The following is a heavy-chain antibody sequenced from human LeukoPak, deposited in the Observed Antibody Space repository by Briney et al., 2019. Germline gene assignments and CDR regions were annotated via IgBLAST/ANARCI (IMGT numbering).Heavy chain of an antibody. CDR1: GFTVSSNY. CDR3: ARDFLSRSILLRVLWYFDL. D-gene: IGHD3-22*01. V-gene: IGHV3-21*01. J-gene: IGHJ2*01. Sequence: GGSLRLSCAASGFTVSSNYMNWVRQAPGKGLEWVSSISSSSSYIYYADSVKGRFTISRDNAKNSLYLQMNSLRAEDTAVYYCARDFLSRSILLRVLWYFDLWGRGTLVTVSS. CDR2: ISSSSSYI.